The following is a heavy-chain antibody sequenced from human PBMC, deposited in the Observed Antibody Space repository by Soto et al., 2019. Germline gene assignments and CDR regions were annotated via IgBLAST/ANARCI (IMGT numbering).Heavy chain of an antibody. CDR3: AKNPGYYYDSTGYHFDY. CDR2: ISYGGGTT. V-gene: IGHV3-23*01. J-gene: IGHJ4*02. Sequence: PGGSLRLSCAASEFTFSNYAMSWVRQAPGKGLEWVSAISYGGGTTYYADSVKGRFTISRDNSKNTLYLQMNGLRAEDTAVYYCAKNPGYYYDSTGYHFDYWGQGTLVTVSS. CDR1: EFTFSNYA. D-gene: IGHD3-22*01.